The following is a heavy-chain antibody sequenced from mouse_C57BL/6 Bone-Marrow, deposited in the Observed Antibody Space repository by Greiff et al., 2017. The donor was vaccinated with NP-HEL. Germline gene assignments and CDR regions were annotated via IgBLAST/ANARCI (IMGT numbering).Heavy chain of an antibody. CDR3: ARWGYYVSFDY. V-gene: IGHV1-64*01. CDR2: IHPNSGST. D-gene: IGHD2-3*01. Sequence: QVQLQQPGAELVKPGASVKLSCKASGYTFPSYWMHWVKQRPGQGLEWIGMIHPNSGSTNYNEKFKSKATLTVDKSSSTAYMQLSSLTSEDSAVYYCARWGYYVSFDYWGQGTTPTVSS. CDR1: GYTFPSYW. J-gene: IGHJ2*01.